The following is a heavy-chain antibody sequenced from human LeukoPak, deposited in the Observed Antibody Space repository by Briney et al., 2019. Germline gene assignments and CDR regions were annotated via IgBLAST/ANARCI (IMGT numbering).Heavy chain of an antibody. V-gene: IGHV1-18*01. CDR3: ARDNKEMVRGVIGFDY. J-gene: IGHJ4*02. CDR1: GYTFTSYG. D-gene: IGHD3-10*01. CDR2: ISAYNGNT. Sequence: GASVKVSCKASGYTFTSYGISWVRQAPGQGLEWMGWISAYNGNTNYAQKLQGRVTMTTDTSTSTAYMELRSLRSDDTAMYYCARDNKEMVRGVIGFDYWGQGTLVTVSS.